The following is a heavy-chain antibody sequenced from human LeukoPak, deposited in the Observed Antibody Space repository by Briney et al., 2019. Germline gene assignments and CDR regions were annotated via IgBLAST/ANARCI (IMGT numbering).Heavy chain of an antibody. Sequence: GGSLRLSCAASGFTFNIYSMNWVRQAPGKGLEWVSSITSSGNYIYYADSVKGRFTISRDNAKNSLYLQMNSLRAEDTAMYYCARLDPLLNAFDIWGQGTMVTVSS. J-gene: IGHJ3*02. CDR2: ITSSGNYI. D-gene: IGHD2/OR15-2a*01. CDR1: GFTFNIYS. CDR3: ARLDPLLNAFDI. V-gene: IGHV3-21*04.